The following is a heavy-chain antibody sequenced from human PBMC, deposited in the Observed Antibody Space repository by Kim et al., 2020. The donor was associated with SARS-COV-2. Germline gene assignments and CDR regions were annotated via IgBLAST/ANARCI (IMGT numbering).Heavy chain of an antibody. D-gene: IGHD3-16*02. Sequence: SETLSLTCTVSGGSISSYYWSWIRQPPGKGLEWIGYIYYSGSTNYNPSLKSRVTISVDTSKNQFSLKLSSVTAADTAVYYCARDGGLSLRWGEFSLRYYGVDVWRRGPADPVPS. CDR2: IYYSGST. V-gene: IGHV4-59*01. J-gene: IGHJ6*02. CDR3: ARDGGLSLRWGEFSLRYYGVDV. CDR1: GGSISSYY.